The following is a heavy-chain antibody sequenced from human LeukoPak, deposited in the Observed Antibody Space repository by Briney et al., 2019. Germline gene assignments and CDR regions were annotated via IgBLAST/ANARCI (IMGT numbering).Heavy chain of an antibody. CDR3: ARAVDVADY. Sequence: GGSLRLSCVASGFIFTDHWMSWVRQAPGKGLDWVANIKEDESAKFHADSVRGRFTISRDNAKNSVYLEMNNLRVEDTAVYYCARAVDVADYWGRGTLVTVSS. CDR2: IKEDESAK. J-gene: IGHJ4*02. D-gene: IGHD3-16*01. V-gene: IGHV3-7*01. CDR1: GFIFTDHW.